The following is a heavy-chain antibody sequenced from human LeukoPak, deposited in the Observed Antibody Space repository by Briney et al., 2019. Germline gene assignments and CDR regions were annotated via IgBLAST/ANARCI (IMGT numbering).Heavy chain of an antibody. Sequence: PGGSLRLSCAASGFTFSSYSMNWVRQAPGKGLEWVSSISSSSSYIYYADSVKGRFTISRDNSKNTLYMQMNSLRAEDTAVYYCAKEVVGEVRDATEFDYWGQGTLVTVSS. D-gene: IGHD3-3*01. V-gene: IGHV3-21*04. J-gene: IGHJ4*02. CDR3: AKEVVGEVRDATEFDY. CDR1: GFTFSSYS. CDR2: ISSSSSYI.